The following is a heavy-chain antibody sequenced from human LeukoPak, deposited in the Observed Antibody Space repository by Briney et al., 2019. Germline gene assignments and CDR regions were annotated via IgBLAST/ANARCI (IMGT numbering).Heavy chain of an antibody. CDR1: GDRLTELS. Sequence: ASVKVSFKVSGDRLTELSIHWVRQAPGKGLEWMGGFDPEDGEIIYAQKFQGRVTMTEDTFTDTAYMEVSSLRSEDTAVYYCSTATDADGSKGWFDPWGQGTLVIVSS. CDR2: FDPEDGEI. J-gene: IGHJ5*02. D-gene: IGHD3-10*01. V-gene: IGHV1-24*01. CDR3: STATDADGSKGWFDP.